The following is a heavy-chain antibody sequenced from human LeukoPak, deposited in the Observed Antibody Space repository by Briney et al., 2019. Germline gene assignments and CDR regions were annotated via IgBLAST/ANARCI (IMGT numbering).Heavy chain of an antibody. J-gene: IGHJ4*02. Sequence: PSETLSLTCAVYGGSFSGYYWSWIRQPPGKGLEWIGEINHSGSTNYNPPLKSRVTISVDTSKNQFSLKLSSVTAADTAVYYCARTRTNMTTVTTLIDYWGQGTLVTVSS. V-gene: IGHV4-34*01. CDR3: ARTRTNMTTVTTLIDY. CDR1: GGSFSGYY. CDR2: INHSGST. D-gene: IGHD4-4*01.